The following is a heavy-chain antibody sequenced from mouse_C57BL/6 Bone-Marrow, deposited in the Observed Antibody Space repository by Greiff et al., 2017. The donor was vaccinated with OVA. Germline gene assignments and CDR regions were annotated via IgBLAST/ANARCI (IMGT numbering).Heavy chain of an antibody. CDR1: GYSFTGYY. Sequence: VHVKQSGPELVKPGASVKISCKASGYSFTGYYMHWVKQSSEKSLEWIGEINPSTGGTSYNQKFKGKATLTVDKSSSTAYMQLKSLTSEDAAVYYCARNTDYYGSSYGYFDVWGTGTTVTVSS. V-gene: IGHV1-43*01. CDR3: ARNTDYYGSSYGYFDV. CDR2: INPSTGGT. D-gene: IGHD1-1*01. J-gene: IGHJ1*03.